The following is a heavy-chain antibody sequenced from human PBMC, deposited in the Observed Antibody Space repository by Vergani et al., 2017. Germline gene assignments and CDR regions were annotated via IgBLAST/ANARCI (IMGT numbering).Heavy chain of an antibody. V-gene: IGHV4-59*02. CDR3: AGDTHSWQRADR. CDR2: LSTTGGA. J-gene: IGHJ5*02. D-gene: IGHD6-13*01. Sequence: QAQLQESGPGLVKLSETLSLTCHVFGVSVTDYNCNWIRQAPGKGLAWIGSLSTTGGATHASHNPSLKSRVSISVDTSKSQFSLRLTSVTAADSAIYYCAGDTHSWQRADRWGQGLLVSVSS. CDR1: GVSVTDYN.